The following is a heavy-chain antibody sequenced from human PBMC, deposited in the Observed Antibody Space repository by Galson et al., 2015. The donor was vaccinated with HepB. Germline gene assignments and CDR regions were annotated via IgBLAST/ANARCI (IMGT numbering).Heavy chain of an antibody. V-gene: IGHV4-30-4*01. D-gene: IGHD3-3*01. J-gene: IGHJ4*02. Sequence: TLSLTCTVSGGSISSGDYYWSWIRQPPGKGLEWIGYIYYSGSTYYNPSLKSRVTISVDTSKNQFSLKLSSVTAADTAVYYCAREGPGTIFGVVPNWGQGTLVTVSS. CDR3: AREGPGTIFGVVPN. CDR2: IYYSGST. CDR1: GGSISSGDYY.